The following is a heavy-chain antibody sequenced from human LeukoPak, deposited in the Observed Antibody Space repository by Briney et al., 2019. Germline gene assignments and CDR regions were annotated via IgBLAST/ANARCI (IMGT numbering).Heavy chain of an antibody. CDR1: GFTFITYG. CDR3: ARGGVDYYGSGTYYLMYYFDY. CDR2: ISGHGGST. Sequence: GGSLRLSCVASGFTFITYGMSWVRQAPGTGLEWVSGISGHGGSTDYADSVKGHFTISRDNSKNTVYLQMNSLRAEDTAVYFCARGGVDYYGSGTYYLMYYFDYWGQGALVTVSS. V-gene: IGHV3-23*01. D-gene: IGHD3-10*01. J-gene: IGHJ4*02.